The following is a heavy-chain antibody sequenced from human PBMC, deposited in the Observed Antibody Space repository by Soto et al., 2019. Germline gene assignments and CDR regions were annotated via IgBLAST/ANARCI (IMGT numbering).Heavy chain of an antibody. J-gene: IGHJ6*02. CDR2: ISAYNGNT. D-gene: IGHD2-2*01. CDR1: GYIFNHYG. CDR3: ARGGQDCTSTYCSYIYAGLDV. Sequence: QVQLVQSGAEVKKPGASVRVSCKASGYIFNHYGIGWVRQAPGQGLDWMGWISAYNGNTHYAGSLHGRVTMTTDTSTSTADMALRSLRSDDTAVSYCARGGQDCTSTYCSYIYAGLDVWGQGTTVTVSS. V-gene: IGHV1-18*01.